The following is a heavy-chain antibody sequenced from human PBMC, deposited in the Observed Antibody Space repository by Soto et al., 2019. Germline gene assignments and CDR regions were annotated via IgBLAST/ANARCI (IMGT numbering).Heavy chain of an antibody. V-gene: IGHV4-34*01. CDR3: ARGYEYDSSGYANWFDP. CDR1: GGSFSGYY. D-gene: IGHD3-22*01. J-gene: IGHJ5*02. Sequence: SETLSLTCAVYGGSFSGYYWSWIRQPPGKGLEWIGEINHSGSTNYNPSLKSRVTISVDTSKNQFSLKLSSVTAADTAVYYCARGYEYDSSGYANWFDPWGQGTLVTVSS. CDR2: INHSGST.